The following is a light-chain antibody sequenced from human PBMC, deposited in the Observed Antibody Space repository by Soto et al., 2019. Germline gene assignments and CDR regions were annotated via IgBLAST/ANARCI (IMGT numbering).Light chain of an antibody. CDR2: GNT. V-gene: IGLV1-40*01. Sequence: QAVVTQPPSVSGAPGQRVTISCTGSSSNIGAGYDVHWYQQLPGTAPKLLIYGNTNRPSGVPDRFSGSKSGTSASLAITGLQAEDEADYYCQSYDSLSGWVFGGGTKLTVL. CDR1: SSNIGAGYD. J-gene: IGLJ3*02. CDR3: QSYDSLSGWV.